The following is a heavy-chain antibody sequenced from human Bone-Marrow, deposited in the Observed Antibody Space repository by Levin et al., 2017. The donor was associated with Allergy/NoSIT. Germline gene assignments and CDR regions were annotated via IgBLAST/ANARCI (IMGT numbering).Heavy chain of an antibody. V-gene: IGHV4-59*01. CDR3: ARDSALGYSSSWYGGYYYGMDV. Sequence: SETLSLTCTVSGGSISSYYWSWIRQPPGKGLEWIGYIYYSGSTNYNPSLKSRVTISVDTSKNQFSLKLSSVTAADTAVYYCARDSALGYSSSWYGGYYYGMDVWGQGTTVTVSS. J-gene: IGHJ6*02. CDR2: IYYSGST. D-gene: IGHD6-13*01. CDR1: GGSISSYY.